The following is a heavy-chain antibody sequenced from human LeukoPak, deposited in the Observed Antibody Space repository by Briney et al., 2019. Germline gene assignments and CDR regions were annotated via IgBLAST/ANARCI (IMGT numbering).Heavy chain of an antibody. CDR3: AKGGPYGDSSQSWFDP. CDR1: GFTFSRYA. CDR2: FRGRGCTT. J-gene: IGHJ5*02. D-gene: IGHD2-21*02. V-gene: IGHV3-23*01. Sequence: GGSLRLSCAASGFTFSRYAMRWVRPAPGKWLGWVSSFRGRGCTTTYADSAKGRFVIPRDNSRTTQHLQMNSLRADDTAVYYCAKGGPYGDSSQSWFDPWGQGTLVTVSS.